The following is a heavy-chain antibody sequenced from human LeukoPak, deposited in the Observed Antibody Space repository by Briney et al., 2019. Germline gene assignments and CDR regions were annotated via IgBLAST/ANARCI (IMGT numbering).Heavy chain of an antibody. CDR1: GGSISSSSYY. J-gene: IGHJ4*02. V-gene: IGHV4-39*07. Sequence: PSETLSLTCTVSGGSISSSSYYWGWIRQPPGKGLEWIGSIYYSGSTYYNPSLKSRVTISVDTSKNQFSLKLSSVTAADTAVYYCARSSATVSPPHYYFDYWGQGTLVTVSS. CDR3: ARSSATVSPPHYYFDY. D-gene: IGHD3-22*01. CDR2: IYYSGST.